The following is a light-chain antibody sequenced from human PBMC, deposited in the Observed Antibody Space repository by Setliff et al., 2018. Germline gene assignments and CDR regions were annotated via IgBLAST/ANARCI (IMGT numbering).Light chain of an antibody. V-gene: IGLV2-14*01. J-gene: IGLJ1*01. CDR1: SSDVGAYNY. Sequence: QSALTQPASVSGSPGQSITISCTGTSSDVGAYNYVSWYQQHPGKAPKLMIYEVSNRPSGVSNRFSGSKSGNTASLTISGLQAEDEADYYCTSCTSTARVFGTGTKVTVL. CDR2: EVS. CDR3: TSCTSTARV.